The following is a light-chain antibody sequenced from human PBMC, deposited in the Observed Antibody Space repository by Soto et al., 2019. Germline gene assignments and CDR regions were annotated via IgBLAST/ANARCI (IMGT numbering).Light chain of an antibody. J-gene: IGKJ1*01. CDR1: QGISSW. Sequence: DIQMTQSPSTLSASVGDRVTITCRASQGISSWLAWYQQKPGKAPKIMIYDASSLESGVPSRFSGSGSGTEFTLTISSLQPDDFATYYCQQYNSYWTFGQGTKVEIK. CDR2: DAS. V-gene: IGKV1-5*01. CDR3: QQYNSYWT.